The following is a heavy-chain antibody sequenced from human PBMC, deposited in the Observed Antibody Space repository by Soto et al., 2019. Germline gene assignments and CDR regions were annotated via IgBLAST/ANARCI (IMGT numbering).Heavy chain of an antibody. CDR3: ARESTLGYYYGLDV. CDR2: ISYDGTNQ. D-gene: IGHD2-15*01. Sequence: QVQLVESGGGVVQPETSLRLSCTVSGFTFRNYPMHWVRQAPGKGLEWVAVISYDGTNQYYTHSVKGRFTISRDNSKNSLYLAMNSLRPEGTAVYYCARESTLGYYYGLDVWGQGNGVTVSS. J-gene: IGHJ6*01. CDR1: GFTFRNYP. V-gene: IGHV3-30-3*01.